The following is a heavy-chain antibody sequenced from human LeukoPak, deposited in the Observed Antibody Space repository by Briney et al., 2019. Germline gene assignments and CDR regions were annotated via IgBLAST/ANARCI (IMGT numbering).Heavy chain of an antibody. CDR3: ARTGHLELQNWFDP. CDR2: VIPIFGSA. V-gene: IGHV1-69*01. CDR1: GGTFTSHA. Sequence: SVKVSCKASGGTFTSHAISWVRQAPGQGLEWMGGVIPIFGSANYAEKFQGRVTIVADDSTSTVYMDLSSLRPDDTAVYYCARTGHLELQNWFDPWGQGTLVIVSS. J-gene: IGHJ5*02. D-gene: IGHD1-1*01.